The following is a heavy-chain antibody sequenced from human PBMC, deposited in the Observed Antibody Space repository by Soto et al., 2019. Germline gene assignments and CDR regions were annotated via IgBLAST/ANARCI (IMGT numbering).Heavy chain of an antibody. Sequence: QVQLVQSGAEVKKPGSSVKVSCKASGCTFCSYAISWVRQAPGQGLEWMGGIIPIFGTANYAHKLQGRVTITADESTSTAYMELSSLRSEDTAVYYSTRVQYYESSGPSPYYLDYWCQGNLVTLSS. CDR3: TRVQYYESSGPSPYYLDY. D-gene: IGHD3-22*01. CDR1: GCTFCSYA. V-gene: IGHV1-69*01. CDR2: IIPIFGTA. J-gene: IGHJ4*02.